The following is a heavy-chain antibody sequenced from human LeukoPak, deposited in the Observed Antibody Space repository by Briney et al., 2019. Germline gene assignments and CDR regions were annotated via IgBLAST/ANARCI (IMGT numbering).Heavy chain of an antibody. V-gene: IGHV1-8*01. CDR3: ARVSKPNLRKFDY. CDR2: MNPNSGNT. D-gene: IGHD1-14*01. Sequence: ASVKVSCKASGYTFTSYDINWVRQAPGQGLEWMGWMNPNSGNTGYAQKFQGRVTMTRNTSISTAYMELSSLRSEDTAVYYCARVSKPNLRKFDYWGQGTLVTVSS. J-gene: IGHJ4*02. CDR1: GYTFTSYD.